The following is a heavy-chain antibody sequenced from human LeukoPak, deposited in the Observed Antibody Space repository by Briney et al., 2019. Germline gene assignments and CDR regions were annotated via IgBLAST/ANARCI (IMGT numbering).Heavy chain of an antibody. CDR3: TRETSSRYFDY. Sequence: ASVKVSCKASGYTFTSYGISWVRQAPGQGLEWMGWISAYNGNTNYAQELQGRVTMTTDTSTSTAYMELSSLRSEDTAVYYCTRETSSRYFDYWGQGTLVTVSS. V-gene: IGHV1-18*01. CDR1: GYTFTSYG. J-gene: IGHJ4*02. CDR2: ISAYNGNT.